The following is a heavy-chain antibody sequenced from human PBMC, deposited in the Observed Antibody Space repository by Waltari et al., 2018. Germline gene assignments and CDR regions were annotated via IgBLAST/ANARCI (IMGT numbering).Heavy chain of an antibody. CDR3: AKTIVATILFYYFDY. V-gene: IGHV3-23*01. D-gene: IGHD5-12*01. J-gene: IGHJ4*02. Sequence: EVQLLESGGGLVQPGGSLRLSCAASGFTFSSYAMSWVRQAPGKGLEWVSAISCSGGSTYYADSVKGRFTISRDNSKNTLYLQMNSLRAEDTAVYYCAKTIVATILFYYFDYWGQGTLVTVSS. CDR2: ISCSGGST. CDR1: GFTFSSYA.